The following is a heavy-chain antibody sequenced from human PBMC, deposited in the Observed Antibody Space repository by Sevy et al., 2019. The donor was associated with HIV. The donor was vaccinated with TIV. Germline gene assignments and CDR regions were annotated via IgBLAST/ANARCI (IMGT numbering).Heavy chain of an antibody. Sequence: GGSLRLSCTASGFTFGDYCMSWVRQAPGKGLEWVAFLKSDVYGGTVDNAASVRGRFVISKDESKIHAYPQMNDLKTEDTGVYYCTRWKAAQSIFDYWGQGALVTVSS. CDR3: TRWKAAQSIFDY. CDR1: GFTFGDYC. CDR2: LKSDVYGGTV. V-gene: IGHV3-49*04. J-gene: IGHJ4*02. D-gene: IGHD6-13*01.